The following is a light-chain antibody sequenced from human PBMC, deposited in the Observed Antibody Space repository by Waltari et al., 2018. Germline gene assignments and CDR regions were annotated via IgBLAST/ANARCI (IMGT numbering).Light chain of an antibody. CDR1: SSNIGRSY. CDR2: DDD. Sequence: QSVLTQPPSVSAAPGQRVTISCSGSSSNIGRSYVCWYQHVPGTAPKLLIYDDDKRIPEIPCRFSGSKSGTSAVLGITGLQTEDEADYYCGTWDSGLSVVVFGGGTRLTVL. J-gene: IGLJ2*01. CDR3: GTWDSGLSVVV. V-gene: IGLV1-51*01.